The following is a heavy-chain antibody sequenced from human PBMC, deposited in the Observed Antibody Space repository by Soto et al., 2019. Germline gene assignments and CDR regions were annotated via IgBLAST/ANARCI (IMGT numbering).Heavy chain of an antibody. D-gene: IGHD6-6*01. CDR1: GFTFSSYA. CDR3: AKALYGSSSPYYYGMDV. Sequence: GGSLRLSCAASGFTFSSYAMTWVRQAPGKGLEWVSIISGSGGATYYADSVKGRFSISRDNSKNTLYLQMNSLRAEDTAVYFCAKALYGSSSPYYYGMDVWGQGTTVTVSS. V-gene: IGHV3-23*01. CDR2: ISGSGGAT. J-gene: IGHJ6*02.